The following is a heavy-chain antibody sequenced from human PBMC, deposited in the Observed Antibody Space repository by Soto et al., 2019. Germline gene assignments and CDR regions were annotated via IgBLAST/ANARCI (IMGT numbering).Heavy chain of an antibody. Sequence: GGSLRLSCGVSGFTFSTYAMSWVRQAPGKGLEWVSAISGSGNKTFYADSVKGRFTISRDNSKNTLHLHMSSLRVEDTAVYYCVRGVRLYFDLWGQGTLVTVSS. CDR1: GFTFSTYA. J-gene: IGHJ4*02. CDR3: VRGVRLYFDL. V-gene: IGHV3-23*01. CDR2: ISGSGNKT.